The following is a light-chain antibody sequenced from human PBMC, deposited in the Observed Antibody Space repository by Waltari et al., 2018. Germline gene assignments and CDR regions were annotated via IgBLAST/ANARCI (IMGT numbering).Light chain of an antibody. CDR2: DNN. J-gene: IGLJ3*02. CDR3: ATWDYSLNGWV. Sequence: SVLTQPPSASGTPGQRVTISCAGSSSNVGRYPVTWYQHLPGTAPKLLMYDNNHRPAGVPDRFSGSKSGASASLAISGLQSEDEADYYCATWDYSLNGWVFGGGTKLTVL. CDR1: SSNVGRYP. V-gene: IGLV1-44*01.